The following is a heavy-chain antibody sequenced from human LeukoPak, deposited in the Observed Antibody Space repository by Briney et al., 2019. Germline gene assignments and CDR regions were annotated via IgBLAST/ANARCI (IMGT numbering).Heavy chain of an antibody. CDR1: GFTFDDYA. CDR3: AKDLVVGISGGAFDI. Sequence: GGSLRLSCAASGFTFDDYAMHWVRQAPGKGLEWVSGISWNSGSIGYADSVKGRFTISRDNAKNSLYLQMSSLRAEDMALYYCAKDLVVGISGGAFDIWGQGTMVTVSS. D-gene: IGHD3-22*01. CDR2: ISWNSGSI. J-gene: IGHJ3*02. V-gene: IGHV3-9*03.